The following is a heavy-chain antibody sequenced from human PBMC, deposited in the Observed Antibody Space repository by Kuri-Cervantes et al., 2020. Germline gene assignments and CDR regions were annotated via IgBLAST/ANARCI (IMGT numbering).Heavy chain of an antibody. CDR1: GGSISSYY. V-gene: IGHV4-59*08. J-gene: IGHJ4*02. D-gene: IGHD3-22*01. CDR3: ARARYDSSGWTSDY. CDR2: IYYSGST. Sequence: GSLRLSCTVSGGSISSYYWSWIRQPPGKGLEWIGYIYYSGSTNYNPSLKSRVTISVDTSKNQFSLKLSSVTAADTAVHYCARARYDSSGWTSDYWGQGTLVTVSS.